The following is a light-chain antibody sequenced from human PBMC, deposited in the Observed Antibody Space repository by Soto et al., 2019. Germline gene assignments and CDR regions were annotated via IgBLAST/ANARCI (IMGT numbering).Light chain of an antibody. J-gene: IGKJ1*01. CDR1: QSVSSN. Sequence: EIVMPQSPATLSVSPGERATLSCRASQSVSSNLAWYQQKPGQAPRLLIYGASTRATGIPARFSGSGSGTEFTLTISSLQSEDFAVYYCQQYNDWPRTFGQGXK. CDR3: QQYNDWPRT. V-gene: IGKV3-15*01. CDR2: GAS.